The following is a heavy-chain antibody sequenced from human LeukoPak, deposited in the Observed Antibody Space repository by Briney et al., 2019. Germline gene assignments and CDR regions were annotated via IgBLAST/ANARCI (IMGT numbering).Heavy chain of an antibody. V-gene: IGHV4-59*01. Sequence: SGTLSLTCTVSGGSISSYYLSWIRQPPGKGLEWIGYIYYSGSTNYNPSLKSRVTISVDTSKNQFSLKLSSVTAADTAVYYCARGATGYYFDYWGQGTLVTVSS. D-gene: IGHD1-26*01. J-gene: IGHJ4*02. CDR2: IYYSGST. CDR3: ARGATGYYFDY. CDR1: GGSISSYY.